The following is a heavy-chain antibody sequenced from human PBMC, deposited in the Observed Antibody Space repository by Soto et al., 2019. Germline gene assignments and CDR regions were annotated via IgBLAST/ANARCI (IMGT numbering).Heavy chain of an antibody. V-gene: IGHV3-11*01. Sequence: PGGSLRLSCAASGFTFSDYYMSWIRQAPGKGLGWVSYISSSGSTIYYADSVKGRFTISRDNAKNSLYLQMNSLRAEDTAVYYCARDQPRVFLDGMDVWGQGTTVTVSS. D-gene: IGHD2-2*01. J-gene: IGHJ6*02. CDR1: GFTFSDYY. CDR3: ARDQPRVFLDGMDV. CDR2: ISSSGSTI.